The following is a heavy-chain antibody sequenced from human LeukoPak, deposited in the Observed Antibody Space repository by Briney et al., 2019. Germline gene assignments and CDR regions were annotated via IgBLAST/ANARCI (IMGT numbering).Heavy chain of an antibody. CDR1: XXXXXTSEVG. D-gene: IGHD6-13*01. V-gene: IGHV2-5*01. J-gene: IGHJ4*02. CDR3: ALQRYSSNWYPFDY. Sequence: ESGPTLVKPTQTLTLTCTFSXXXXXTSEVGVAWIRQPPXXXXXWLALIYWNDDKRYSPSLKSRLTITKDTSKNQVVLTMTNMDPEDTATFYCALQRYSSNWYPFDYWGQGTLVTVSS. CDR2: IYWNDDK.